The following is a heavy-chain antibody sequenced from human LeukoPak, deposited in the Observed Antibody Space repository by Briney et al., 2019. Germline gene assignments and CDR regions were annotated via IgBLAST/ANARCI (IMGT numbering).Heavy chain of an antibody. CDR3: ARVHPPRITMVQGGLWNWFDP. CDR2: INHSGST. Sequence: SETLSLTCAVYGGSFSGYYWSWIRQPPGKGLEWIGEINHSGSTNYNPSLKSRVTISVDTSKNQFSLKLSSVTAADTAVYYCARVHPPRITMVQGGLWNWFDPWGQGTLVTVSS. D-gene: IGHD3-10*01. CDR1: GGSFSGYY. J-gene: IGHJ5*02. V-gene: IGHV4-34*01.